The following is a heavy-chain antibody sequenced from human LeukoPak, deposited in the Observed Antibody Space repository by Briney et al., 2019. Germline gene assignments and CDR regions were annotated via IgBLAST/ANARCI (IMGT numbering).Heavy chain of an antibody. Sequence: ASVKVSCKTSVYTFIDYYIHWVRQAPGQGLEWMGWINPKSGGTNYVQKFQGRVTMTSDRSISTAYMDLSSLISDDTAVYFCARGGRGATFDVWGQGTMVTVSS. CDR2: INPKSGGT. CDR1: VYTFIDYY. J-gene: IGHJ3*01. CDR3: ARGGRGATFDV. V-gene: IGHV1-2*02. D-gene: IGHD3-10*01.